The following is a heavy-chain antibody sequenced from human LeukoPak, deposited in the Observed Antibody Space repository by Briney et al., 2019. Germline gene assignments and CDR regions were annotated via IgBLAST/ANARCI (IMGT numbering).Heavy chain of an antibody. D-gene: IGHD3-10*01. V-gene: IGHV1-2*02. Sequence: GASVKVSCKASGYTFTGYYMHWVRQAPGQGLEWMGWINPNSGGTNYAQKFQGRVTMTRDTSISTAYMELSRLRSDDTAVYYCAGGITMVREAPFQHWGQGTLVTVSS. CDR3: AGGITMVREAPFQH. CDR1: GYTFTGYY. CDR2: INPNSGGT. J-gene: IGHJ1*01.